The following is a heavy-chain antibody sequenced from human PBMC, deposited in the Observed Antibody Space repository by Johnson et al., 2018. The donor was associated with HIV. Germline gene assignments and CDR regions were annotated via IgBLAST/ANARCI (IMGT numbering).Heavy chain of an antibody. CDR3: AREVRYTSWSFDI. J-gene: IGHJ3*02. CDR1: GFTFDDHA. V-gene: IGHV3-23*04. D-gene: IGHD6-19*01. CDR2: ISGSGDRT. Sequence: VQLVESGGGLVQPGGSLRLSCAASGFTFDDHAMHWVRQAPGKGLEWVSVISGSGDRTSYADFAKGRFTISRDNSKTTLYMQMNSLRAEDTAVYYCAREVRYTSWSFDIWGQGTMVTVSS.